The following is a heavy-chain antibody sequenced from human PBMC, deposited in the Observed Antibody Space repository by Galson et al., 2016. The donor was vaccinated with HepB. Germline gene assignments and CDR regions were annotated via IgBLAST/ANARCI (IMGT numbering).Heavy chain of an antibody. V-gene: IGHV3-74*03. CDR2: ISHDGSVK. CDR3: ARDRSLFFYDY. D-gene: IGHD3-10*01. Sequence: SLRLSCAASGFTFSSYVMHWVRQTPGKGQVWVSRISHDGSVKTYADSVKGRFTVSKDNARNTLYLQMNSLRAEDTAVYYCARDRSLFFYDYWGQGALITVSS. CDR1: GFTFSSYV. J-gene: IGHJ4*02.